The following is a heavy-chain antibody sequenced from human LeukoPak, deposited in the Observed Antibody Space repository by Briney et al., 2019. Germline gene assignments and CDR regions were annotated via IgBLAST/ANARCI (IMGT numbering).Heavy chain of an antibody. Sequence: GRPLRLSCAASGFIFSNYAMHWVRQAPGKGLEWVAVISYDGSNKYYAESVKGRFTISRDNSKNTLYLQMNSLRAEDTAVYYCARSYYDILTGYGEVDYWGQGTLVTVSS. CDR1: GFIFSNYA. D-gene: IGHD3-9*01. CDR3: ARSYYDILTGYGEVDY. V-gene: IGHV3-30*04. CDR2: ISYDGSNK. J-gene: IGHJ4*02.